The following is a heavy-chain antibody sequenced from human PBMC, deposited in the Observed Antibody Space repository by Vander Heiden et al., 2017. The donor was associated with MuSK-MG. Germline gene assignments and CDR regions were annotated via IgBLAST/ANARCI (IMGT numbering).Heavy chain of an antibody. CDR1: GFTFSNYW. D-gene: IGHD3-10*01. CDR3: ARDVTMVRGDSSDAYDI. Sequence: VRLVESGGDFVQPGGSLRLSCAASGFTFSNYWMTWVRQAPGKGLEWVANIKEDGIEQYYVDSVKGRFTVSRDNAKNSLFLQMNGLRAEDTAVYYCARDVTMVRGDSSDAYDIWGQGTMVTVSS. V-gene: IGHV3-7*01. CDR2: IKEDGIEQ. J-gene: IGHJ3*02.